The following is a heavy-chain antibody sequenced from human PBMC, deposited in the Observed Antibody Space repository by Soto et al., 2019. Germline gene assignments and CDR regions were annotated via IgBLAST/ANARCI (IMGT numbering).Heavy chain of an antibody. CDR3: ARVGDPGKQWLVRGYYYYGMDV. D-gene: IGHD6-19*01. CDR1: GFTFSSYA. Sequence: GGSLRLSCAASGFTFSSYAMHWVRQAPGKGLEWVAVISYDGSNKYYADSVKGRFTISRDNSKNTLYLQMNSLRAEDTAVYYCARVGDPGKQWLVRGYYYYGMDVWGQGTTVTVSS. J-gene: IGHJ6*02. V-gene: IGHV3-30-3*01. CDR2: ISYDGSNK.